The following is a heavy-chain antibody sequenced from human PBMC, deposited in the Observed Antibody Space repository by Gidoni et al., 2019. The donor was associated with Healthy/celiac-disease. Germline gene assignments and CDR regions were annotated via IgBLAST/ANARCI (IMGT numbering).Heavy chain of an antibody. D-gene: IGHD4-17*01. CDR3: AKSTTVTTCDY. Sequence: QVQLVASGGGVVQPGRSLRLSCAASGFTFSSYGMHWVRQAPGKGLEWVSVISYDGSNKYYADSVKGRFTISRDNSKNTLYLQMNSLRAEDTAVYYCAKSTTVTTCDYWGQGTLVTVSS. CDR1: GFTFSSYG. V-gene: IGHV3-30*18. J-gene: IGHJ4*02. CDR2: ISYDGSNK.